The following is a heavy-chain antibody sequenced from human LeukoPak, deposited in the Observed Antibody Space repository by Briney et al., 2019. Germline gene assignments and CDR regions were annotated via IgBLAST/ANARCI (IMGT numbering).Heavy chain of an antibody. CDR1: GYTFTGYY. D-gene: IGHD6-13*01. Sequence: ASVEVSCKASGYTFTGYYMHWVRQAPGQGLEWMGWINPNSGGTNYAQKFQGRVTMTRDTSISTAYMELSRLRSDDTAVYYCAREAAAGTGFDYWGQGTLVTVSS. CDR3: AREAAAGTGFDY. J-gene: IGHJ4*02. CDR2: INPNSGGT. V-gene: IGHV1-2*02.